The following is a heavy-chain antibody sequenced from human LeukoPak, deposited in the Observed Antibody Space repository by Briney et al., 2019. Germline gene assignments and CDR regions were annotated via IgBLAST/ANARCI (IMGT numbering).Heavy chain of an antibody. Sequence: SETLSLTCTVSGYSISSGYYWGWIRQPPGKGLEGIGSIYHSGSTYYNPSLKRRVTISVDTSKNQFSLKLSSVTAADTAVYYWARVTYYDSSGYYVRGSVRFDPWGEGTLVTVSS. D-gene: IGHD3-22*01. CDR1: GYSISSGYY. J-gene: IGHJ5*02. CDR3: ARVTYYDSSGYYVRGSVRFDP. CDR2: IYHSGST. V-gene: IGHV4-38-2*02.